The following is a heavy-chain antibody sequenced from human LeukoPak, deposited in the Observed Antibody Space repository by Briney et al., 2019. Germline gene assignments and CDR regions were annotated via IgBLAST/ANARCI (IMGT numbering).Heavy chain of an antibody. J-gene: IGHJ6*02. CDR3: VRALAVGSQTKDV. D-gene: IGHD6-19*01. Sequence: PGGSLRLSCVASGFTFSSYTMNWVRQTPRKGLEWVSSISSSSGFIYYVDSVKGRFTISRDNAKNSLYLQMTDLRAEDTAVYYCVRALAVGSQTKDVWGQGTTVIVS. CDR2: ISSSSGFI. V-gene: IGHV3-21*01. CDR1: GFTFSSYT.